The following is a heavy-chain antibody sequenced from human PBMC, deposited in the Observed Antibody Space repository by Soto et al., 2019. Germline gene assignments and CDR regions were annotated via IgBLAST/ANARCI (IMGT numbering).Heavy chain of an antibody. Sequence: EVQLVESGGGLIQPGGSLRLSCAVSGFTVSNNYMSWVRQAPGKGLEGVSVIYSGGYTAYGDSVKGRFTISRDNSKNTLYHRKNRGGAVSTAVFFCAAQPGGGGYWGQGTLVTVSS. CDR3: AAQPGGGGY. CDR2: IYSGGYT. V-gene: IGHV3-53*01. CDR1: GFTVSNNY. J-gene: IGHJ4*02. D-gene: IGHD3-10*01.